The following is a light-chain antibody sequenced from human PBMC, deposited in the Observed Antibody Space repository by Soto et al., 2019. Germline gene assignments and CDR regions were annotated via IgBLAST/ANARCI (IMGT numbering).Light chain of an antibody. J-gene: IGLJ2*01. CDR3: NSFTTCSPLV. CDR1: SSDVGAYNY. CDR2: DVS. V-gene: IGLV2-14*03. Sequence: QSALTQPASVSGSPGQSITISCTGTSSDVGAYNYVSWYQHHPGKAPKLMIYDVSNRPSGVSNRFSGSKSGNTASLTISGLQAEDEADYYCNSFTTCSPLVFGGGTKLTVL.